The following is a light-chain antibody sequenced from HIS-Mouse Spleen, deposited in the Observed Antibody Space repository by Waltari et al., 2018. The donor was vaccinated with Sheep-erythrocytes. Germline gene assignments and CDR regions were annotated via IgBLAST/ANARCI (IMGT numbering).Light chain of an antibody. J-gene: IGLJ3*02. V-gene: IGLV4-69*01. Sequence: QLVLTQSPSASASLGASVKLTCTLSSGHSSYAIAWHQQQPDKGPRYLMKLNSDGSHSKGDGIADRFSGSSSGAERYLTISSLQSEDEADYYCQTWGTGIWVFGGGTKLTVL. CDR3: QTWGTGIWV. CDR2: LNSDGSH. CDR1: SGHSSYA.